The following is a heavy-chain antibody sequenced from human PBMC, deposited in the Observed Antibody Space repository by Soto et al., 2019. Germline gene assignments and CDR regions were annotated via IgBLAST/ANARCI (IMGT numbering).Heavy chain of an antibody. V-gene: IGHV4-31*03. CDR1: GGSISSGDNY. CDR3: ARAPQLLFYSYYYMDV. CDR2: IYYSGST. D-gene: IGHD2-2*01. J-gene: IGHJ6*03. Sequence: QVQLQESGPGLAKPSQTLSLTCTVSGGSISSGDNYWSWIRQHPGKGLEWIAFIYYSGSTYYNPSLKSRVTISVDTSKNQFSLKLSSVTAAETAVYYCARAPQLLFYSYYYMDVWGQGTTVTVSS.